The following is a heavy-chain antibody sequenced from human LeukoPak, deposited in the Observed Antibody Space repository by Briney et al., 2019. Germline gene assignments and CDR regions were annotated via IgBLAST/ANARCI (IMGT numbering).Heavy chain of an antibody. Sequence: GRSLRLSCAASGFTFSSYAMHWVRQAPGKGLEWVAVISYDGSNKYYADSVKGRFTISRDNSKNTLYLQMNSLRAEDTAVYYCARGDWWLLRDRYYFDYWGQGTLVTVSS. CDR2: ISYDGSNK. D-gene: IGHD3-22*01. J-gene: IGHJ4*02. CDR3: ARGDWWLLRDRYYFDY. CDR1: GFTFSSYA. V-gene: IGHV3-30*04.